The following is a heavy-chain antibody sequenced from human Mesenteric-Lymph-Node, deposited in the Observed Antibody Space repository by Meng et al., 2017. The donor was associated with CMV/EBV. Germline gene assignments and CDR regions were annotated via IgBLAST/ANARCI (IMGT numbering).Heavy chain of an antibody. CDR2: IRNKANSYAT. CDR1: GFTFSGSA. D-gene: IGHD1-1*01. CDR3: SRASGATGTTTPFDY. Sequence: GGSLRLSCAASGFTFSGSAMHWVRQASGKGLEWVGHIRNKANSYATAYAASVKGRFTISRDDSKNTAYLQMNSLKTEDTAVYYCSRASGATGTTTPFDYWGQGTLVTVSS. J-gene: IGHJ4*02. V-gene: IGHV3-73*01.